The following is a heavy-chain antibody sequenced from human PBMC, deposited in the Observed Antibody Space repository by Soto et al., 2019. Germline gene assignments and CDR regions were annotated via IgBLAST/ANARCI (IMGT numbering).Heavy chain of an antibody. V-gene: IGHV4-39*01. D-gene: IGHD3-16*02. CDR3: ALRYDYVWGSYLREDAFDI. Sequence: PSKALSLTCTVSGGSISSSSYYWGWIRQPPGKGLEWIGSIYYSGSTYYNPSLKSRVTISVDTSKNQFSLKLSSVTAADTAVYYCALRYDYVWGSYLREDAFDIWGQGTMVTVSS. CDR2: IYYSGST. CDR1: GGSISSSSYY. J-gene: IGHJ3*02.